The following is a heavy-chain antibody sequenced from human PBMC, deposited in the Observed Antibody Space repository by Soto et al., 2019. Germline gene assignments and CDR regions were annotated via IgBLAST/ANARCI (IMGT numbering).Heavy chain of an antibody. D-gene: IGHD2-8*02. Sequence: QVQLLQSGTEVKKPGSSAKVSCRASGGNFNTYTISWVRQAPGQGLEWLGRIIPILDIASYAQKFQGRVNITADKSTNTVYMALSSLRSEDTAVYFCARSLGLCTGSGCRDYWGQGTLVSVSP. CDR1: GGNFNTYT. CDR3: ARSLGLCTGSGCRDY. J-gene: IGHJ4*02. CDR2: IIPILDIA. V-gene: IGHV1-69*02.